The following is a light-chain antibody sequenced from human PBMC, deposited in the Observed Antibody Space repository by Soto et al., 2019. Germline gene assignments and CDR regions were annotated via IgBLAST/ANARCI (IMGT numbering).Light chain of an antibody. CDR2: GAS. V-gene: IGKV3D-15*01. J-gene: IGKJ5*01. Sequence: EVVMTQSPASLSASPGDRVTLSCSSSQNIRSSLAWYQQRPGQAPRLLIYGASNRATGIPDRFSGSGSGTDFTLTISRLEPEDFAVYYCQQYNNWPPITFGQGTRLEI. CDR1: QNIRSS. CDR3: QQYNNWPPIT.